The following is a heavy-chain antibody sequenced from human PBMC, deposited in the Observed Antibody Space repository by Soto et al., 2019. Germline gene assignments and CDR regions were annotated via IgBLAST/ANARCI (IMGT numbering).Heavy chain of an antibody. D-gene: IGHD3-22*01. CDR2: IYYSGST. CDR3: ARPSFDYDSSGYYGSGMDG. CDR1: GGSVSSGSYY. J-gene: IGHJ6*02. V-gene: IGHV4-61*01. Sequence: QVQLQESGPGLVKPSETLSLTCTVSGGSVSSGSYYWSWIRQPPGKGLEWIGYIYYSGSTNYNPSLKSRVTISVDTSKNQFSLKLSSVTAADTAVYYCARPSFDYDSSGYYGSGMDGWGQGTTVTVSS.